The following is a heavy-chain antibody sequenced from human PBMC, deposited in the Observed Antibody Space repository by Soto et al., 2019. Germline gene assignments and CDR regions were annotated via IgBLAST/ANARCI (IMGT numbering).Heavy chain of an antibody. CDR1: GGSISSGXYS. Sequence: QLQLQESGSGLVKPSQTLSLTCAVSGGSISSGXYSWSWIRQPPGKGLEWIGYIYHSGSTYYNPSLKSRVTIAVDRSKNQFSLKLSSVTAADTAVYYCARGGSLNYYYYGMDVWGQGTTVTVSS. D-gene: IGHD1-1*01. CDR3: ARGGSLNYYYYGMDV. J-gene: IGHJ6*02. V-gene: IGHV4-30-2*01. CDR2: IYHSGST.